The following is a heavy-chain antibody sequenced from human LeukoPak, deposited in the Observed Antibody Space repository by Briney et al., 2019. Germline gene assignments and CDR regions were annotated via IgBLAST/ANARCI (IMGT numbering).Heavy chain of an antibody. CDR3: ATDRITMVRGVITSYYFDY. CDR2: FDPEDGET. V-gene: IGHV1-24*01. J-gene: IGHJ4*02. CDR1: GYTLTELS. D-gene: IGHD3-10*01. Sequence: ASVKVPCKVSGYTLTELSMHWVRQAPGKGLEWMGGFDPEDGETIYAQKFQGRVTMTEDTSTDTAYMELSSLRSEDTAVYYCATDRITMVRGVITSYYFDYWGQGTLVTVSS.